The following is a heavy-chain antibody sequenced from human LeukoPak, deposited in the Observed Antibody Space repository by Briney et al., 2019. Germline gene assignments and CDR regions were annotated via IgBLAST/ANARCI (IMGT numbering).Heavy chain of an antibody. J-gene: IGHJ4*02. D-gene: IGHD5-12*01. CDR3: TRFRNVRRGSDGYFFDY. CDR2: ISYDASIE. V-gene: IGHV3-30*04. CDR1: GFTFSNYA. Sequence: GGSLRLSCAASGFTFSNYAMHWVCQAPGKGLEWVAAISYDASIEHYADSVKGRFTISRDNSKNTLYLQMTSLRTEDTAVYYRTRFRNVRRGSDGYFFDYWGQGTLVTVSS.